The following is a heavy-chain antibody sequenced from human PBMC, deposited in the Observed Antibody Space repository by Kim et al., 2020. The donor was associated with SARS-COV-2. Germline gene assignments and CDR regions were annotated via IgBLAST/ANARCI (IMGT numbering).Heavy chain of an antibody. Sequence: SETLSLTCTVSGGSVSSGSYYWSWIRQPPGKGLEWIGYIYYSGSTNYNPSLKSRVTISVDTSKNQFSLKLSSVTAADTAVYYCARIRPPWDPTHDAFDIWGQGTMVTVSS. CDR3: ARIRPPWDPTHDAFDI. CDR2: IYYSGST. V-gene: IGHV4-61*01. J-gene: IGHJ3*02. CDR1: GGSVSSGSYY. D-gene: IGHD1-26*01.